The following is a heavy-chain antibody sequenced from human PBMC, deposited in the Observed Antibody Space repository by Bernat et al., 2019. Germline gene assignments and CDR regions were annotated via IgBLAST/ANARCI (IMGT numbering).Heavy chain of an antibody. CDR3: ARRGSSSSWLIGRDYGMDV. CDR2: IYYSGST. J-gene: IGHJ6*02. D-gene: IGHD6-13*01. CDR1: GGSISSYY. V-gene: IGHV4-59*08. Sequence: QVQLQESGPGLVKPSETLSLTCTVSGGSISSYYWSWIRQPPGKGLEWIGYIYYSGSTNYNPSLKSRVTISVDTSKNQFSLKLSSVTAADTAVYYCARRGSSSSWLIGRDYGMDVWGQGTTVTVSS.